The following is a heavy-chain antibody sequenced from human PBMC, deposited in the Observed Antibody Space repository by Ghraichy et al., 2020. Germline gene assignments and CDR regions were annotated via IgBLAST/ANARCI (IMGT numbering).Heavy chain of an antibody. CDR3: AKDVGSGWREVDYYYYGMDV. CDR2: IRYDGSNK. Sequence: GSLRLSCAASGFTFSSYGMHWVRQAPGKGLEWVAFIRYDGSNKYYADSVKGRFTISRDNSKNTLYLQMNSLRAEDTAVYYCAKDVGSGWREVDYYYYGMDVWGQGTTVTVSS. V-gene: IGHV3-30*02. D-gene: IGHD6-19*01. CDR1: GFTFSSYG. J-gene: IGHJ6*02.